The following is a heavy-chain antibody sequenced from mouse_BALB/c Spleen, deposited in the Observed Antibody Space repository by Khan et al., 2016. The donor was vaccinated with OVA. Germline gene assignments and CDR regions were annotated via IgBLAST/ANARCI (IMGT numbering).Heavy chain of an antibody. CDR3: ARGGYSAFAD. V-gene: IGHV1-81*01. CDR2: IFPGSDIP. CDR1: GSTFTAYI. D-gene: IGHD2-14*01. Sequence: QLQQSGPELVKPGASLKVSCKASGSTFTAYIIGWVKQRTRQGLEWIGDIFPGSDIPYYNEKFKDKATLTVDKSATTAYMQLSSLTSEDSAVYFCARGGYSAFADGGQGTLVTVSA. J-gene: IGHJ3*01.